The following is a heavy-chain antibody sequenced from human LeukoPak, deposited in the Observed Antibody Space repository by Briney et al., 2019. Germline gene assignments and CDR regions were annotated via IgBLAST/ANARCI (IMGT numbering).Heavy chain of an antibody. CDR3: ARAIAVAGPYGY. D-gene: IGHD6-19*01. CDR1: GFTFSSYA. CDR2: ISYDGSNK. Sequence: PGRSLRLSCAASGFTFSSYAMHWVRQAPGKGLEWVAVISYDGSNKYYADSVKGRFTISRDNSKNTLYLQMNSLRAEDTAVYYCARAIAVAGPYGYWGQGTLVTVSS. V-gene: IGHV3-30*04. J-gene: IGHJ4*02.